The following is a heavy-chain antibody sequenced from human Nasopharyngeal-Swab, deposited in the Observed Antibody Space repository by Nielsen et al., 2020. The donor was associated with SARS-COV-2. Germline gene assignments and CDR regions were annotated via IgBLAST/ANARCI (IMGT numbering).Heavy chain of an antibody. CDR1: GYSFTSYW. J-gene: IGHJ4*02. Sequence: GESLKISCKGSGYSFTSYWISWVRQMPGKGLEWMGRIDPSDSYTNYSPSFQGHVTISADKSISTAYLQWSSLKASDTAMYYCARHSEYYYGSGSYTPLDYWGQGTLATVSS. V-gene: IGHV5-10-1*01. D-gene: IGHD3-10*01. CDR3: ARHSEYYYGSGSYTPLDY. CDR2: IDPSDSYT.